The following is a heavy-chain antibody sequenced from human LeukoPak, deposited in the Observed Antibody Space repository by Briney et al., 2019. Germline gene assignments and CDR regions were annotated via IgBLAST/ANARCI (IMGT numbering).Heavy chain of an antibody. CDR3: AKDRADGYNPIDF. D-gene: IGHD5-24*01. J-gene: IGHJ4*02. Sequence: GGSLRLSCAASEFTFSSYSMNWVRQAPGKGLEWVSTIRNNGGNTYFADSVKGRFSISRDNSKNTLYLQMNSLGAEDTAVYYCAKDRADGYNPIDFWGQGTLVTVSS. CDR1: EFTFSSYS. CDR2: IRNNGGNT. V-gene: IGHV3-23*01.